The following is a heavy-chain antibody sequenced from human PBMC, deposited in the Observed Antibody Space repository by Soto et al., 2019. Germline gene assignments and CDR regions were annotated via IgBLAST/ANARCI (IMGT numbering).Heavy chain of an antibody. CDR1: GGSISSSSYY. CDR3: GRALRGFSAFDI. J-gene: IGHJ3*02. CDR2: IYYSGST. V-gene: IGHV4-39*02. D-gene: IGHD3-16*01. Sequence: PSETLSLTCTVSGGSISSSSYYWGWIRQPPGKGLEWIGSIYYSGSTYYNPSLKSRVTISVDTSKNHFSLTLSSVTAADTAVYYCGRALRGFSAFDIWGQGTLVTVSS.